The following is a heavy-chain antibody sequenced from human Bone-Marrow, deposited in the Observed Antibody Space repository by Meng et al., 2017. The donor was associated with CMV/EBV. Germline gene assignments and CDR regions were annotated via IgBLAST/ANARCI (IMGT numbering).Heavy chain of an antibody. V-gene: IGHV3-30*02. D-gene: IGHD4-11*01. CDR2: IRYDGSNK. Sequence: GESLKISCAASGFTFSSYGMHWVRQAPGKGLEWVAFIRYDGSNKYYADSVKGRFTISRDNSKNTLYLQMNSLRAEDTAVYSCAKKLYSDYAFDIWGQGTMVTV. CDR1: GFTFSSYG. CDR3: AKKLYSDYAFDI. J-gene: IGHJ3*02.